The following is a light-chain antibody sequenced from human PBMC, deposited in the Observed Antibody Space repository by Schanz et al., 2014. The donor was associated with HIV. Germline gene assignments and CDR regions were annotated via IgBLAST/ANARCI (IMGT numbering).Light chain of an antibody. CDR3: QQSYSATPYT. V-gene: IGKV1-5*03. Sequence: DIQMTQSPSTLSASVGDRVTITCRASQSISSWLAWYQQKPGKAPKLLIYKASSLESGVPSRFSGSGSGTHFTLTITSLQFDDFATYYCQQSYSATPYTFGQGTRLEIK. CDR1: QSISSW. CDR2: KAS. J-gene: IGKJ2*01.